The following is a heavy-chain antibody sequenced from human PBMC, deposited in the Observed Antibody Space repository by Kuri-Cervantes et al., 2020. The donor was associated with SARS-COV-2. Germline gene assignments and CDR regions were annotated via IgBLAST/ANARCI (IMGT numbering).Heavy chain of an antibody. V-gene: IGHV1-2*02. J-gene: IGHJ5*02. CDR1: GYTFTGYY. CDR3: ASRGCSSISCYTYWFDP. CDR2: INPNSGGT. Sequence: ASVKVSCKASGYTFTGYYMHWVRQAPGQGLEWMGWINPNSGGTNYAQKFQGRVTMTRDTSISTAYMELSRLRSDDTAVYYCASRGCSSISCYTYWFDPWGQGTLVTVSS. D-gene: IGHD2-2*02.